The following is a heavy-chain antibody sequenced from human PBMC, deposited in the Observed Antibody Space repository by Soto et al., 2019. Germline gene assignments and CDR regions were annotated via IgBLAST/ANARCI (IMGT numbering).Heavy chain of an antibody. CDR3: PTTGPY. V-gene: IGHV3-33*01. CDR1: GFTFSSYG. CDR2: IWFDGSNK. J-gene: IGHJ4*02. Sequence: PGGSLRLSCAASGFTFSSYGMHWVRQAPGKGLEWVAVIWFDGSNKFYADSVKGRFTISRDNSKNTVSLQMNSLRDEDSAAYYWPTTGPYWGQGTLVTVSS.